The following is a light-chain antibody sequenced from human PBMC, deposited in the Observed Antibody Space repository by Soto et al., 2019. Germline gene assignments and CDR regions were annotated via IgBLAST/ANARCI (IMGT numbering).Light chain of an antibody. Sequence: QPVLTQPASVSGSPGQSITISCTGTSSDIGAYNYVSWYQQHPGKAPKLMIYDVNIRPSGVSNRFSGSKSGNTASLTIPGLQAEDEADYYCTSWTTSTTMIFGGGTKVTVL. V-gene: IGLV2-14*03. CDR3: TSWTTSTTMI. CDR1: SSDIGAYNY. CDR2: DVN. J-gene: IGLJ2*01.